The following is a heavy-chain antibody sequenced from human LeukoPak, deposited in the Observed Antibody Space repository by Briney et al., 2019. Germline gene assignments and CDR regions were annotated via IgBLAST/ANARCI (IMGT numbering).Heavy chain of an antibody. Sequence: GASVKVSCKASGYTFASYYMHWVRQAPGQGLEWMGIINPSGGSTSYAQKFQGRVTMTRDTSTSTVYMELSSLRSEDTAVYYCARDTYIVVVPATRSGVFDYWGQGTLVTVSS. D-gene: IGHD2-2*01. CDR2: INPSGGST. CDR3: ARDTYIVVVPATRSGVFDY. CDR1: GYTFASYY. J-gene: IGHJ4*02. V-gene: IGHV1-46*01.